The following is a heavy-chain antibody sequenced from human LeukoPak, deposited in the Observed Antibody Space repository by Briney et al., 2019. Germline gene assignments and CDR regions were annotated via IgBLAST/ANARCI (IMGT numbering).Heavy chain of an antibody. D-gene: IGHD5-12*01. J-gene: IGHJ6*03. CDR3: AKDAIVATIRPMYYMDV. Sequence: PGGSLRLSCAASGFTFKSYGIHWVRQAPGKGLEWVAFIWYDGRNKYYADSVKGRFTLSRDNSKSTLYLQMNSLRVEDTAVYYCAKDAIVATIRPMYYMDVWGKGTTVTISS. V-gene: IGHV3-30*02. CDR2: IWYDGRNK. CDR1: GFTFKSYG.